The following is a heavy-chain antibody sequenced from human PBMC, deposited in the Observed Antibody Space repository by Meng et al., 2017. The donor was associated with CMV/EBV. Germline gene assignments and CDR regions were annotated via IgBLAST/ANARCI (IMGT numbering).Heavy chain of an antibody. CDR2: INHSGST. J-gene: IGHJ5*02. CDR3: ARDFAGGP. D-gene: IGHD3-9*01. Sequence: VQLQQWGAGLLKPSGTLSLTCAVYGGSFSGYYWSWIRQPPGKGLEWIGEINHSGSTNYNPSLKSRVTISVDTSKNQFSLKLSSVTAADTAVYYCARDFAGGPWGQGTLVTVSS. CDR1: GGSFSGYY. V-gene: IGHV4-34*01.